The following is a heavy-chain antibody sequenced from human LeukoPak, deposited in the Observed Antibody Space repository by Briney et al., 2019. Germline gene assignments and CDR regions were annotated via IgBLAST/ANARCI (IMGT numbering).Heavy chain of an antibody. V-gene: IGHV4-39*01. CDR2: IYYSGST. CDR1: GGSISSSRFY. J-gene: IGHJ2*01. CDR3: ARHVSSDLRIVVVTSDWYFDR. Sequence: SETLSLTCIVSGGSISSSRFYWGWIRQPPGKGLEWIGTIYYSGSTYYNPSLKSRVPISADTSKNQFSLTLSPVTAADTGVYYCARHVSSDLRIVVVTSDWYFDRWGRGTLVTV. D-gene: IGHD2-21*02.